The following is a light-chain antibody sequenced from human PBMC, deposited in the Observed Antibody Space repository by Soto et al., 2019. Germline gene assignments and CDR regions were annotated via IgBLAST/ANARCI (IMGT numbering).Light chain of an antibody. Sequence: QSALTQPPSVSGSPGQSVTISCTGTSSDVGSYNRVSWYQQRPGTAPKLMIYEVSNRPLGVPDRFSGSKSGNTASLTVSGLQAEDEADYYCSSFTRSATLIFGGGTKLTVL. CDR1: SSDVGSYNR. V-gene: IGLV2-18*02. CDR2: EVS. CDR3: SSFTRSATLI. J-gene: IGLJ2*01.